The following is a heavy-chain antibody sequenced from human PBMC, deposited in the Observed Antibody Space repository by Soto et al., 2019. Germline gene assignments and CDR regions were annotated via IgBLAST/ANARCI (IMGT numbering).Heavy chain of an antibody. CDR2: INPVESEK. J-gene: IGHJ4*02. CDR1: GFTFSNSW. Sequence: EVQLVESGGGLVQPGGSLRLSCAASGFTFSNSWMSWVRQAPGKGLEWVADINPVESEKYYVDSVKGRFTVSRDNAKNSLYLQMNSLRVEDTALYCCARDPAWGSLDYWGLGTLVTVSS. V-gene: IGHV3-7*01. CDR3: ARDPAWGSLDY. D-gene: IGHD7-27*01.